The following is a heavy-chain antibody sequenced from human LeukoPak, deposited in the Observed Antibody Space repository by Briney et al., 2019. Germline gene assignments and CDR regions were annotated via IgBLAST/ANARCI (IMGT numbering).Heavy chain of an antibody. Sequence: GGSLRLSCAASGLTVSRNYMTWVRQAQGKGLEWDSTIYSSGTTYYAHSVKRRFTISRDKSKNTLFLQMNSLRAGDTAVYYCARGTVTMVVYWGQGTLVTVSS. D-gene: IGHD3-22*01. CDR1: GLTVSRNY. V-gene: IGHV3-66*01. CDR2: IYSSGTT. CDR3: ARGTVTMVVY. J-gene: IGHJ4*02.